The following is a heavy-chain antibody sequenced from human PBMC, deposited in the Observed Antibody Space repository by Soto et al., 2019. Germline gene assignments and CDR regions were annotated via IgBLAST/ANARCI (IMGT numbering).Heavy chain of an antibody. CDR1: GFTFSSYG. CDR2: IWYDGSNK. Sequence: HPGGSLRLSCAASGFTFSSYGMHWVRQAPGKGLEWVAVIWYDGSNKYYADSVKARFTISRDNSKNTLYLQMNSLRAEDTAVYYCARDSRIGGYDFWSGFSPLTYGMDVWGQGTTVTVSS. CDR3: ARDSRIGGYDFWSGFSPLTYGMDV. D-gene: IGHD3-3*01. J-gene: IGHJ6*02. V-gene: IGHV3-33*01.